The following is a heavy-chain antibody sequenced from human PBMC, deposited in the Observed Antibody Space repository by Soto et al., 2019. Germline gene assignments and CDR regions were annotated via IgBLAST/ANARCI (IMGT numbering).Heavy chain of an antibody. D-gene: IGHD3-3*02. CDR1: GGSISSFY. V-gene: IGHV4-4*07. CDR2: IYYSGNT. Sequence: LSLTCTVSGGSISSFYWSWIRQPAGKGLEWIGRIYYSGNTNYNPSLKSRVTISVDTSKNQFSLKLSSVTAADTAVYYCARGGHFAFDIWGQGTMVTVSS. CDR3: ARGGHFAFDI. J-gene: IGHJ3*02.